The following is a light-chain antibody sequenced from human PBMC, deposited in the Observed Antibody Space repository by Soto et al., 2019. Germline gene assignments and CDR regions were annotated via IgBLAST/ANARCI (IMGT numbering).Light chain of an antibody. CDR1: QTVNSY. CDR2: DIS. V-gene: IGKV3-11*01. CDR3: QQRRNWPRT. Sequence: DIVLTQSPATLSLSPGERATLSCRASQTVNSYLAWYQQKPGQAPRLLVYDISYRAAGVPARFSGSGSGTDFTLTITGLEPEDFAVYYCQQRRNWPRTFGQGTKVEIK. J-gene: IGKJ1*01.